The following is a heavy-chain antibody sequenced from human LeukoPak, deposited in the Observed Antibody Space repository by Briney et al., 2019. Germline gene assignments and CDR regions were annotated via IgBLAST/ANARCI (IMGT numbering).Heavy chain of an antibody. CDR3: ARDGGEWEPRAFFAFDI. Sequence: PGGSLRLSCAASGFTFSSYSMNWVRQAPGKGLEWVSYISSSSSTIYYADSVKGRFTISRDNAKNSLYLQMNSLRAEDTAVYYCARDGGEWEPRAFFAFDIWGQGTMVTVSS. CDR1: GFTFSSYS. V-gene: IGHV3-48*01. J-gene: IGHJ3*02. D-gene: IGHD1-26*01. CDR2: ISSSSSTI.